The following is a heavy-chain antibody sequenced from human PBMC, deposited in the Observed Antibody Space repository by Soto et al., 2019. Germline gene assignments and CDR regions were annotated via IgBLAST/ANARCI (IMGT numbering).Heavy chain of an antibody. J-gene: IGHJ5*02. Sequence: PSETLSLTCTVSGGSIRSYYWSWIRQTPGKGLEWIGYIYYSGSTNYNPSLKSRVTISVDTSKNQFSLKLSSVTAADTAVYYCARVHVVVAPAASGEAWFDPWGQGTLVTVSS. CDR3: ARVHVVVAPAASGEAWFDP. V-gene: IGHV4-59*01. CDR1: GGSIRSYY. CDR2: IYYSGST. D-gene: IGHD2-2*01.